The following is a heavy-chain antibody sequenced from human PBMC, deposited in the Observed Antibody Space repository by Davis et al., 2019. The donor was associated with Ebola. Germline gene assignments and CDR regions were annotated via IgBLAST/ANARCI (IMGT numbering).Heavy chain of an antibody. Sequence: ASVKVSCKASGYTFTGYYMHWVRQAPGQGLEWMGWISAYNGNTNYAQKLQGRVTMTTDTSMSTAYMELRSLRSDDTAVYYCARRAAAGTWFDPWGQGTLVTVSS. CDR3: ARRAAAGTWFDP. CDR1: GYTFTGYY. J-gene: IGHJ5*02. V-gene: IGHV1-18*04. CDR2: ISAYNGNT. D-gene: IGHD6-13*01.